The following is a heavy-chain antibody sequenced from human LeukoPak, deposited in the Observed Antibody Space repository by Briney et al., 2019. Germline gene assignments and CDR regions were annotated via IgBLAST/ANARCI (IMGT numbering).Heavy chain of an antibody. CDR2: ITPSGGST. J-gene: IGHJ5*02. CDR3: ATHYYGSGSYVWFDP. Sequence: ASVKVSYKASGYTFTLYYMHWVRQAPGQGLEWMGIITPSGGSTSYAQKLQGRVTMTRHTSTSTVYMELSRLRSEDTAVYYCATHYYGSGSYVWFDPWGQGTLVTVSS. D-gene: IGHD3-10*01. CDR1: GYTFTLYY. V-gene: IGHV1-46*04.